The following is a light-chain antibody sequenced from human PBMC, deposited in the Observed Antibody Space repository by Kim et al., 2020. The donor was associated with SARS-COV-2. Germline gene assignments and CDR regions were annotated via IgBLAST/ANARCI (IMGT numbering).Light chain of an antibody. J-gene: IGKJ3*01. CDR3: QQYANSPPGFT. CDR2: GAS. CDR1: QSVSSTF. Sequence: PGERATLSCRASQSVSSTFLAWYQKKPGQAPRLLIYGASSRATGIPDRFSGSGSGTDFTLTISRLEPEDFTVYFCQQYANSPPGFTFGPGTKVDIK. V-gene: IGKV3-20*01.